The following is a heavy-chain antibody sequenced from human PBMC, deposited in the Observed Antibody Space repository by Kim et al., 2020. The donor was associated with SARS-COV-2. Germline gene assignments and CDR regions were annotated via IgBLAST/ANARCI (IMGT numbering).Heavy chain of an antibody. CDR2: ISANSGNT. D-gene: IGHD3-10*01. Sequence: ASVKVSCKTSGYTFTSNGISWVRQAPGQGLEWMGWISANSGNTNYAQRLQDRVTMTTDTSTSTAYMELRSLRSDDTAIYYCAREILWRFDSWGQGTPVPVSS. V-gene: IGHV1-18*04. J-gene: IGHJ4*02. CDR1: GYTFTSNG. CDR3: AREILWRFDS.